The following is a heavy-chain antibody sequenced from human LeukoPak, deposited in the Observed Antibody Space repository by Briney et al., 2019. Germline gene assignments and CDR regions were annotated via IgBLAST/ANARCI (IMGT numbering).Heavy chain of an antibody. Sequence: ASVKVSCKASGYTFTGYYMHWVRQAPGQGLEWMGWINPNSGGTNYAQKFQGRVTMTRDTSISTAYVELSRLRSDDTAVYYCARVPPFTSSIKYWGQGTLVTVSS. J-gene: IGHJ4*02. D-gene: IGHD3-10*01. V-gene: IGHV1-2*02. CDR2: INPNSGGT. CDR1: GYTFTGYY. CDR3: ARVPPFTSSIKY.